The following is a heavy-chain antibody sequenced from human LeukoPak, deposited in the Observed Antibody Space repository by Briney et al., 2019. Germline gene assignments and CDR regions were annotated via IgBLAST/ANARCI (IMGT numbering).Heavy chain of an antibody. CDR3: ARDKAGIAARRFDY. CDR2: IYTSGST. V-gene: IGHV4-4*09. D-gene: IGHD6-6*01. CDR1: GGSISSYY. J-gene: IGHJ4*02. Sequence: SETLSLTCTVSGGSISSYYWSWIRQPPGKGLEWIGYIYTSGSTNYNPSLKSRVTISVDTSKNQFSLKLSSVTAADTAVYYCARDKAGIAARRFDYWGQGTLVTVSS.